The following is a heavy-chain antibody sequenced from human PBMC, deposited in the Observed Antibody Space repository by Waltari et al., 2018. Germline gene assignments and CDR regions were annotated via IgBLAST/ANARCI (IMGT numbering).Heavy chain of an antibody. CDR2: IYYSGST. D-gene: IGHD5-12*01. Sequence: QVQLQESGPGLVKPSETLSLTCTVSGGSISSHYWSWIRQPPGKGLEWIGYIYYSGSTNDNPSLKSRVTISVDTSKNQFSLKLSSVTAADTAVYYCARLGYSGYDDYYYGMDVWGQGTTVTVSS. CDR3: ARLGYSGYDDYYYGMDV. J-gene: IGHJ6*02. CDR1: GGSISSHY. V-gene: IGHV4-59*11.